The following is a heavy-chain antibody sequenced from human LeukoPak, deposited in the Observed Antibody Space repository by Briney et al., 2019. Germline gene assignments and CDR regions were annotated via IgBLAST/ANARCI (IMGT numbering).Heavy chain of an antibody. CDR2: ISSSSTTI. CDR3: ARDVYRGSSWYAFDF. J-gene: IGHJ4*02. Sequence: QPGGSLRLSCAASGFTFSDYSMNWVRQAPGKGLEWVSYISSSSTTIYYADSVKGRFTISRDNAKKSLYLQMNSLRDEDTGVYYCARDVYRGSSWYAFDFWGQGTLVTVSS. CDR1: GFTFSDYS. D-gene: IGHD6-13*01. V-gene: IGHV3-48*02.